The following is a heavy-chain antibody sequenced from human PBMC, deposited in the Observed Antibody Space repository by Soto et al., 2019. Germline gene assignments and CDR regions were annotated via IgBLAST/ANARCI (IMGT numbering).Heavy chain of an antibody. CDR3: ASVVLAWLPTSGFDY. V-gene: IGHV1-18*04. CDR1: GYSFTSYG. D-gene: IGHD3-3*01. CDR2: ITAENGNT. J-gene: IGHJ4*02. Sequence: QIQLVQSGAEVKKPGASVKVSCKASGYSFTSYGITWVRQAPGQGPEWLGWITAENGNTNYAQKFQGRGTMTTDTYTNTAYLELRGLRSDDTAVYYCASVVLAWLPTSGFDYWGQGTLVTVSS.